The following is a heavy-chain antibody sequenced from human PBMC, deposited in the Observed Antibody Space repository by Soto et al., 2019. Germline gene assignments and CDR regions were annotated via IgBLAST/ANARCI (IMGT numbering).Heavy chain of an antibody. Sequence: GGSLRLSCAASGFTFDDYPMHWVRQAPGKGLEWVSLISWDGGSTYYADSVKGRFTISRDNSKNSLYLQMNSLRTEDTALYYCAKDISSSSSGPTPYYYYGMYVWGQGTTVTVSS. CDR2: ISWDGGST. V-gene: IGHV3-43*01. D-gene: IGHD6-6*01. CDR3: AKDISSSSSGPTPYYYYGMYV. J-gene: IGHJ6*02. CDR1: GFTFDDYP.